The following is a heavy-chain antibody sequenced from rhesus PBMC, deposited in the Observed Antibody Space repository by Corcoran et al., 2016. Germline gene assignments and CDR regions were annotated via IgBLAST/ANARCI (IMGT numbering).Heavy chain of an antibody. CDR1: GGSISSSTW. V-gene: IGHV4S12*01. CDR2: IYSNSERT. Sequence: QVQLQESGPGLVKPSETLSLTCAVSGGSISSSTWWSWFRQPPGKGLAWIGGIYSNSERTNYNPSLKSRVTISKDTSKNQFSLKLSSVTAADTAVYYCARRKHPMGWYFDIWGPGTPITISS. D-gene: IGHD2-33*01. CDR3: ARRKHPMGWYFDI. J-gene: IGHJ2*01.